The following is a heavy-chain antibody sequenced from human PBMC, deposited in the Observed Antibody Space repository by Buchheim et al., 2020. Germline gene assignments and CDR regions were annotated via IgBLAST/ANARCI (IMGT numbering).Heavy chain of an antibody. Sequence: EVQLVESGGGLVQPGGSLRLSCAASGFTFSSYEMNWVRQAPGKGLEWVSYISSSGSTIYYADSVKGRFTISRDNAKNSRYLQMNSLRAEDTAVYYCARGPNYYDSSGYYQALMDYWGQGTL. CDR1: GFTFSSYE. CDR3: ARGPNYYDSSGYYQALMDY. D-gene: IGHD3-22*01. CDR2: ISSSGSTI. J-gene: IGHJ4*02. V-gene: IGHV3-48*03.